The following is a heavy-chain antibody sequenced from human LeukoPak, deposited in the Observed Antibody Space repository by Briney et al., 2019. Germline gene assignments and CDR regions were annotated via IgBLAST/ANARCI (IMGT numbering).Heavy chain of an antibody. D-gene: IGHD3-10*01. V-gene: IGHV3-30*02. Sequence: GGSLRLSCAASGFTFSSYGMHWVRQAPGKGLEWVAFVRSDGSVEYYADSVKGRFIISRDNSKNTLYLQMNSLRAEDSAVYYCAKDLGTLISGTYYYCFDYWGQGTLVTVSS. J-gene: IGHJ4*02. CDR2: VRSDGSVE. CDR1: GFTFSSYG. CDR3: AKDLGTLISGTYYYCFDY.